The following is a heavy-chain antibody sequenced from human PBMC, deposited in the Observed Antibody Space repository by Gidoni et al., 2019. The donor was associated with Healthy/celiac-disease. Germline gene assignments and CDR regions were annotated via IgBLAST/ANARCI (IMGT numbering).Heavy chain of an antibody. CDR1: GYTLTELS. V-gene: IGHV1-24*01. J-gene: IGHJ6*02. D-gene: IGHD1-26*01. Sequence: VQLVQSGAEVQKPGASVKVSCTVSGYTLTELSIHWLRQAPGKGLEWLEGFEPEDGETIYAQKFQGRDTMTEDTSTDTAYMELSSLRSEDTAVDYCATSAFSGSSSRYYYYGMDVWGQGTTVTVSS. CDR3: ATSAFSGSSSRYYYYGMDV. CDR2: FEPEDGET.